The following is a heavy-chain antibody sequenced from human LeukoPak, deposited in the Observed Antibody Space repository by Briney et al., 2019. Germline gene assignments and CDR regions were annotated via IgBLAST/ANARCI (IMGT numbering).Heavy chain of an antibody. J-gene: IGHJ4*02. V-gene: IGHV1-46*01. Sequence: ASVKVSCKASGYTFTSYYMHWVRQAPGQGLEWMGIINPSGGSTSYAQKFQGRVTMTRDMSTSTAYMELRSLRSDDTAVYYCASLHGDYGYWGQGTLVTVSS. D-gene: IGHD4-17*01. CDR1: GYTFTSYY. CDR3: ASLHGDYGY. CDR2: INPSGGST.